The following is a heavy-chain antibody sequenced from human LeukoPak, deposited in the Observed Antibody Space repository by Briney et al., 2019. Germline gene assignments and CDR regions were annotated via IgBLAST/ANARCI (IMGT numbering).Heavy chain of an antibody. V-gene: IGHV4-61*02. D-gene: IGHD1-26*01. Sequence: PSETLSLTCTVSGGSISSGDYYWSWIRQPAGKGLEWIGRIYTSGSINYNPSLKSRVTMSVDTSKNQFSLKLSSVTAADTAVYYCARESGSYYFDYWGQGTLVTVSS. CDR1: GGSISSGDYY. J-gene: IGHJ4*02. CDR3: ARESGSYYFDY. CDR2: IYTSGSI.